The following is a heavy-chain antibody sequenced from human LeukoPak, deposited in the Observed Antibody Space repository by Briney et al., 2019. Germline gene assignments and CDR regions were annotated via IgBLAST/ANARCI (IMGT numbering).Heavy chain of an antibody. D-gene: IGHD2-15*01. CDR1: GYSISSGCY. CDR3: ARDPYCSGGSCLSYFDY. CDR2: IYHSGST. Sequence: SETLSLTCAVSGYSISSGCYWGWIRQPPGKGLEWIGSIYHSGSTYYNPSLKSRVTMSVDTSKNQFSLKLSSATAADTAVYYCARDPYCSGGSCLSYFDYWGQGTLVTVSS. V-gene: IGHV4-38-2*02. J-gene: IGHJ4*02.